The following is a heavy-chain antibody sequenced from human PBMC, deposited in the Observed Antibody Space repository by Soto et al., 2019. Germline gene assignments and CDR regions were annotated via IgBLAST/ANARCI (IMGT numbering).Heavy chain of an antibody. D-gene: IGHD6-13*01. V-gene: IGHV4-59*01. CDR2: VYHSGTT. CDR3: ARDMSGGSSWYEFDS. Sequence: SETLSLTCIVSGDSIRSSYWSWVRQPPGRGLEWIGYVYHSGTTNSNPSLKSRVTISADTSKNLFSLKLISVTPADTAVYFCARDMSGGSSWYEFDSWGPGTLVTVSS. J-gene: IGHJ4*02. CDR1: GDSIRSSY.